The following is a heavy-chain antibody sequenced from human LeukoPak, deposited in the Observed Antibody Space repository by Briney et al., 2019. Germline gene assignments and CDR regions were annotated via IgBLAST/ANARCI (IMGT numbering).Heavy chain of an antibody. D-gene: IGHD1-14*01. J-gene: IGHJ4*02. CDR1: GGAISRWS. V-gene: IGHV4-4*07. Sequence: SETLSLTCTVSGGAISRWSWSWLRQPAGKGLEWIGRFCTTGSTNYSPSLKSRVTMSVDTSKNQFSLNLISVTAADTAVYYCATGAGDFDHWGQGILVTVSS. CDR2: FCTTGST. CDR3: ATGAGDFDH.